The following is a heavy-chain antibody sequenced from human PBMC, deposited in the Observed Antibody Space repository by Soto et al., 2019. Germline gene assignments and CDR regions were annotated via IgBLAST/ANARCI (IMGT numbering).Heavy chain of an antibody. Sequence: PSETLSLTCTVSGDSITSYYWGWIRQPPGKGLEWIASVYFRGRTNYNPSLKSRVTISIDTSKNQFSLKLTSVTAADTALYYCARSPLRGLYFFDYWAQGTLVTVSS. CDR2: VYFRGRT. J-gene: IGHJ4*02. V-gene: IGHV4-59*01. CDR3: ARSPLRGLYFFDY. CDR1: GDSITSYY.